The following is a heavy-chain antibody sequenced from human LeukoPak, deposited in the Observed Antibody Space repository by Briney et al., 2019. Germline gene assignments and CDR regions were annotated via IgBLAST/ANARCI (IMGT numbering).Heavy chain of an antibody. CDR3: ARDSAGNDY. Sequence: GGSLRLSCAASGFTFSTYWMSWVRQAPGKGLEWVANIKQDGSEKYYVDSVKGRFTISRDNAKNSLYLQMNSLRAEDTAMCYCARDSAGNDYWGQGTLVTVSS. J-gene: IGHJ4*02. V-gene: IGHV3-7*01. D-gene: IGHD6-13*01. CDR1: GFTFSTYW. CDR2: IKQDGSEK.